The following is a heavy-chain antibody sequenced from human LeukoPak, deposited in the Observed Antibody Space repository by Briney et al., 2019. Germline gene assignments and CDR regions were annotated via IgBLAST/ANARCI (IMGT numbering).Heavy chain of an antibody. Sequence: SETLSLTCTVSGGSISSYYWSWIRQPPGKGLEWIGYMYYSGSTNYNPSLKSRVTISVDTSKNQFSLKLSSVTAADTAVYYCARVGSGSSGSDYWGQGTLVTVSS. CDR3: ARVGSGSSGSDY. CDR2: MYYSGST. V-gene: IGHV4-59*01. J-gene: IGHJ4*02. CDR1: GGSISSYY. D-gene: IGHD1-26*01.